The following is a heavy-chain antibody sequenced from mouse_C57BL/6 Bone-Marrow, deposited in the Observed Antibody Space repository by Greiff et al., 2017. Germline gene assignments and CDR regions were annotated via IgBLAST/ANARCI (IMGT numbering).Heavy chain of an antibody. CDR2: IYPRSGNT. CDR3: ARNRYYYGSPGFAY. CDR1: GYTFTSYG. Sequence: VQLQESGAELARPGASVKLSCKASGYTFTSYGISWVKQRTGQGLEWIGEIYPRSGNTYYNEKFKGKATLTADKSSSTAYMELRSLTSEDSAVYFCARNRYYYGSPGFAYWGQGTLVTVSA. D-gene: IGHD1-1*01. J-gene: IGHJ3*01. V-gene: IGHV1-81*01.